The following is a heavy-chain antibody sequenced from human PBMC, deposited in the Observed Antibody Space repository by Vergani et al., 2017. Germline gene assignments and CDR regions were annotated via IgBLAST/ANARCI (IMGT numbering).Heavy chain of an antibody. CDR2: IYTSGST. CDR3: AREGNYYDSSGYYS. J-gene: IGHJ4*02. Sequence: QVQLQESGPGLVKPSQTLSLTCTVSGGSISSGSYYWSWIRQPAGKGLEWIGRIYTSGSTNYNPSLKSRVTISVDTSKNQFSLKLSSVTAADTAVYYCAREGNYYDSSGYYSWGQGTLVTVSS. CDR1: GGSISSGSYY. V-gene: IGHV4-61*02. D-gene: IGHD3-22*01.